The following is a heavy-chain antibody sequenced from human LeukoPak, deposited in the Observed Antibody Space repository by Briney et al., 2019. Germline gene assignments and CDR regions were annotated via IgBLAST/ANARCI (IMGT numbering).Heavy chain of an antibody. CDR2: IYTSGST. J-gene: IGHJ4*02. V-gene: IGHV4-61*02. Sequence: SQTLSLSCTVSGGSINSGSYYWSWIRQPAGKGLEWIGRIYTSGSTSYNPSLKSRVTISVDTSKNQFSLKLSSVTAADTAVYYCARRGGYSGYGPFDYWGQGTLVTVSS. CDR3: ARRGGYSGYGPFDY. CDR1: GGSINSGSYY. D-gene: IGHD5-12*01.